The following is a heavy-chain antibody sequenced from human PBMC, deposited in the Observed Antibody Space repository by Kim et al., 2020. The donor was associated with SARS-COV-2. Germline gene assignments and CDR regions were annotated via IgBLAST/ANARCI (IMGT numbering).Heavy chain of an antibody. CDR1: GYTFTSYA. J-gene: IGHJ3*02. Sequence: ASVKVSCKASGYTFTSYAMHWVRQAPGQRLEWMGWINAGNGNTKYSQKFQGRVTITRDTSASTAYMELSSLRSEDTAVYYCARDLMPIVVVTAILPDAFDIWGQGTMVTVSS. CDR3: ARDLMPIVVVTAILPDAFDI. CDR2: INAGNGNT. V-gene: IGHV1-3*01. D-gene: IGHD2-21*02.